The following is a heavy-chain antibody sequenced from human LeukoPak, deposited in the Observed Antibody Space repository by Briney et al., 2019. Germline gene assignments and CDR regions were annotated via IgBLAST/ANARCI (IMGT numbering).Heavy chain of an antibody. V-gene: IGHV3-7*02. CDR3: ARGSRTIELGDDY. D-gene: IGHD5-24*01. CDR1: GFDFRSYL. J-gene: IGHJ4*02. Sequence: GGSLRLSCAASGFDFRSYLMSWVRQGPGKGLEGVANINEDGGEIYYVDSVKGRFTISRDNARNSLYLQMNSLRAEDTAVYYCARGSRTIELGDDYWGQGTLVTVSS. CDR2: INEDGGEI.